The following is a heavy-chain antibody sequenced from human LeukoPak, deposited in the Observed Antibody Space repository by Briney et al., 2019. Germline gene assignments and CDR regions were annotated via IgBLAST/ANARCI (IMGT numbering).Heavy chain of an antibody. CDR2: IYSGGST. CDR3: ARGGGSYPFDY. CDR1: GFTVSSNY. Sequence: GGSLRLSCATSGFTVSSNYMSWVRQAPGKGLEWVSVIYSGGSTYYADSVKGRFTISRDNSKNTLYLQMNSLRAVDTAVYYCARGGGSYPFDYWGQGTLVTVSS. D-gene: IGHD1-26*01. V-gene: IGHV3-53*01. J-gene: IGHJ4*02.